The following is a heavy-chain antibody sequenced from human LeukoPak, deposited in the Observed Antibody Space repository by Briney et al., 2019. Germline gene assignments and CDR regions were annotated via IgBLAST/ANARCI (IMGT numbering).Heavy chain of an antibody. V-gene: IGHV1-18*04. J-gene: IGHJ3*02. CDR2: ISAYNGNT. Sequence: GASVKVSCKASGYTFTSYGISWVRQAPGQGLKWMGWISAYNGNTNYAQKLQGRVTMTTDTSTSTAYMELRSLRSDDTAVYYCARSRAYYDILTGYPHLDAFDIWGQGTMVTVSS. D-gene: IGHD3-9*01. CDR3: ARSRAYYDILTGYPHLDAFDI. CDR1: GYTFTSYG.